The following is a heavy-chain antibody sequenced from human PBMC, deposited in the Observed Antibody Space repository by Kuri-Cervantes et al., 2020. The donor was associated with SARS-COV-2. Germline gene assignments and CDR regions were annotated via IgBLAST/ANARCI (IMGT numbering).Heavy chain of an antibody. Sequence: GGSLRLSCAASGFTFSDYYMSWIRQAPGKGLEWVSYISSSSSYTNYADSVKGRFTISRDNAKNSLYLQMNSLRAEDTAVYYCARDFIFVRYCSSTSCYPVGMDVWGQGTTVTVSS. CDR1: GFTFSDYY. V-gene: IGHV3-11*05. CDR2: ISSSSSYT. J-gene: IGHJ6*02. CDR3: ARDFIFVRYCSSTSCYPVGMDV. D-gene: IGHD2-2*01.